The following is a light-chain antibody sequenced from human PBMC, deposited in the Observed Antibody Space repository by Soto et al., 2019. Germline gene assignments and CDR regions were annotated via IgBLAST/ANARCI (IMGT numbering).Light chain of an antibody. CDR1: SSNIGSKS. CDR3: AVWDDSLNVLV. Sequence: QSVLTQPPSVSGTPGQRVNMSCSGSSSNIGSKSVSWYQHLPQTAPKLLIYSNNQRPSGVPGRFSGSKSGTSASLAISGLQSDDETQYYCAVWDDSLNVLVFGGGTKVTVL. V-gene: IGLV1-44*01. J-gene: IGLJ2*01. CDR2: SNN.